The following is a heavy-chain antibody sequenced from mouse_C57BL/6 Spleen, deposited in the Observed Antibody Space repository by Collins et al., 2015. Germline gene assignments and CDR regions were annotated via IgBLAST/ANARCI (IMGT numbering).Heavy chain of an antibody. CDR2: IFPGSGST. J-gene: IGHJ2*01. Sequence: QVQLQQSGPELVKPGASVKISCKASGYTFTDYYINWVKQRPGQGLEWIGWIFPGSGSTYYNEKFKGKATLTVDKSSSTAYMLLSSLTSEDSAVYFCARLTYPYYYGSQSPFDYWGQGTTLTVSS. D-gene: IGHD1-1*01. CDR1: GYTFTDYY. V-gene: IGHV1-75*01. CDR3: ARLTYPYYYGSQSPFDY.